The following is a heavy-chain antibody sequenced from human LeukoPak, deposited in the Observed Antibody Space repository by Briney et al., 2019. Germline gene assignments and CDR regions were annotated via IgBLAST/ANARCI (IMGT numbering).Heavy chain of an antibody. V-gene: IGHV1-18*04. CDR3: ARGVGYYDSSTFDY. Sequence: ASVKVSCKASGYTFTSYYIHWVRQAPGQGLEWMGWISAYNGNTNYAQKLQGRVTMTTDTSTSTAYMELSSLRSEDTAVYYCARGVGYYDSSTFDYWGQGTLVTVSS. J-gene: IGHJ4*02. D-gene: IGHD3-22*01. CDR1: GYTFTSYY. CDR2: ISAYNGNT.